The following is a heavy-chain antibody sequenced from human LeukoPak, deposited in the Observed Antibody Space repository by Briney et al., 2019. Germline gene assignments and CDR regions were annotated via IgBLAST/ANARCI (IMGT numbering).Heavy chain of an antibody. CDR3: AREVITMVREEPKGFDP. CDR2: INPNSGGT. CDR1: GYTFTGYY. V-gene: IGHV1-2*02. D-gene: IGHD3-10*01. J-gene: IGHJ5*02. Sequence: GASVKVSCKASGYTFTGYYMHWVRQAPGQGLEWMGWINPNSGGTNYAQKFQGRVTMTRDTSISTAYMELSRLRSDDTAVYYCAREVITMVREEPKGFDPWGQGTLVTVSS.